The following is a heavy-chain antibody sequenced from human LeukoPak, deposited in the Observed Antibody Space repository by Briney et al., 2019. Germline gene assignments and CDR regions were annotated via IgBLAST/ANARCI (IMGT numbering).Heavy chain of an antibody. Sequence: PGGSLRLSCAASGFTFSSAWMNWVRQAPGKGLEWVSYISSSSSTIYYADSVKGRFTISRDNAKNSLYLQMNSLRAEDTAVYYCARDRLYYDILTGYRPNWFDPWGQGTLVTVSS. CDR2: ISSSSSTI. D-gene: IGHD3-9*01. V-gene: IGHV3-48*01. CDR3: ARDRLYYDILTGYRPNWFDP. J-gene: IGHJ5*02. CDR1: GFTFSSAW.